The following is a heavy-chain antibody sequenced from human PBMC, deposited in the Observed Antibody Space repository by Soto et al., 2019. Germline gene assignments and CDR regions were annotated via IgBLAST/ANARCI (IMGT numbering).Heavy chain of an antibody. J-gene: IGHJ5*02. D-gene: IGHD6-13*01. CDR3: ARVGYSSSWYAGFDP. V-gene: IGHV4-30-4*01. CDR1: GGSISSGDYY. CDR2: IYYSGST. Sequence: SETLSLTCTVSGGSISSGDYYWSWIRQPPGKGLEWIGYIYYSGSTYYNPSLKSRVTISVDTSKNQFSLKLSSVTAADTAVYYCARVGYSSSWYAGFDPWGQGTLVTVSS.